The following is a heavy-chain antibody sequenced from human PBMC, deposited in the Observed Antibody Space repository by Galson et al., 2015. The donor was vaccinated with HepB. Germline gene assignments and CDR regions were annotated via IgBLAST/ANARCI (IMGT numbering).Heavy chain of an antibody. J-gene: IGHJ4*02. CDR3: AKKGDYYGSGAFSRFVH. Sequence: SLRLSCAASGFIFSSYAMSWVRQAPGKGLEWVSAISGSGTITYYADSVKGRFTISRDNSKNALFLQMNSLRADDTAIYYCAKKGDYYGSGAFSRFVHWGQGALVTVSS. V-gene: IGHV3-23*01. CDR1: GFIFSSYA. D-gene: IGHD3-10*01. CDR2: ISGSGTIT.